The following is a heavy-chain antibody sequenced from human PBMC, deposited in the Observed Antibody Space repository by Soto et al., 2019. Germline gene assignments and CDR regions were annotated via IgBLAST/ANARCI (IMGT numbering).Heavy chain of an antibody. Sequence: QGHLVQSGAEVKKPGASVKVSCKGSGYTFTSYGITWVRQAPGQGLEWMGWISAHNGNTDYAQKLQGRVTVTRDTSTSTAYMELRSLGSDDTAVYYCARGRYGDYWGQGALVTVSS. V-gene: IGHV1-18*01. CDR3: ARGRYGDY. J-gene: IGHJ4*02. CDR2: ISAHNGNT. CDR1: GYTFTSYG. D-gene: IGHD1-1*01.